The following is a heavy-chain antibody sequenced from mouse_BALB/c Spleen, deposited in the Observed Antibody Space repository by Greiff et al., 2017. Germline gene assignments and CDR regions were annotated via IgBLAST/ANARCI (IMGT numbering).Heavy chain of an antibody. CDR3: ARWNYGNSFAY. Sequence: EVHLVESGPSLVKPSQTLSLTCSVTGDSITSGYWNWIRKFPGNKLEYMGYISYSGSTYYNPSLKSRISITRDTSKNQYYLQLNSVTTEDTATYYCARWNYGNSFAYWGQESLVTVSA. D-gene: IGHD2-1*01. V-gene: IGHV3-8*02. J-gene: IGHJ3*01. CDR2: ISYSGST. CDR1: GDSITSGY.